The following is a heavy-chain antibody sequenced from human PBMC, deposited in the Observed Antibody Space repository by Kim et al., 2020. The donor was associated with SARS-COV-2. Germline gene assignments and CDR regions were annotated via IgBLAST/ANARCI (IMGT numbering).Heavy chain of an antibody. V-gene: IGHV1-3*01. J-gene: IGHJ6*03. Sequence: ASVKVSCKASGYTFTSYAMHWVRQAPGQRLEWMGWINAGNGNTKYSQKFQGRVTITRDTSASTAYMELSSLRSEDTAVYYCARGYCSGGSCYSVTYYYYYMDVWGKGTTVTVSS. D-gene: IGHD2-15*01. CDR2: INAGNGNT. CDR3: ARGYCSGGSCYSVTYYYYYMDV. CDR1: GYTFTSYA.